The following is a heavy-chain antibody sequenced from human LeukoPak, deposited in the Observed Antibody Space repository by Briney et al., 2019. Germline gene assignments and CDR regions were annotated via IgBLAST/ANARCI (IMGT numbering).Heavy chain of an antibody. Sequence: QTGGSLRLSCAASGITFSRYWMSWVRQAPGKGREWVANIKQDGSEKYYVDSVKGRFTISRDNAKNSLFLQMNSLRAEDTAVYYCATTMWDEGAFDIWGQGTMVTVSS. V-gene: IGHV3-7*02. CDR3: ATTMWDEGAFDI. CDR2: IKQDGSEK. D-gene: IGHD3-10*02. J-gene: IGHJ3*02. CDR1: GITFSRYW.